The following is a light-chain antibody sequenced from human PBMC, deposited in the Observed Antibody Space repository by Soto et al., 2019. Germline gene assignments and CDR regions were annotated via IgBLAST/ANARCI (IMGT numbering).Light chain of an antibody. CDR1: QDIINH. V-gene: IGKV1-27*01. Sequence: DIQMTQSPSSLSASVGDTVTITCRASQDIINHLAWYQQRPGKVPNLLIYGASTLHSGVPSRFRGSGSGTHFTLTSSSLQPEDVATYYWRNYHLALGTFGQGTRLDLK. CDR3: RNYHLALGT. CDR2: GAS. J-gene: IGKJ5*01.